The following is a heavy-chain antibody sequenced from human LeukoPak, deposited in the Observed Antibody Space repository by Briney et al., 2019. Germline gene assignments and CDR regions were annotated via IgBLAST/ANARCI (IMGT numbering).Heavy chain of an antibody. Sequence: VASVKVSCTASGYTFTSYGISWVRQAPGQGLEWMGWISAYNGDTNYAQKLQGRVTMTTDTSTSTAYMELRSLRSDDTAVYYCARSQVDTAISTYYYYYGMDVWGQGTTVTVSS. D-gene: IGHD5-18*01. V-gene: IGHV1-18*01. CDR3: ARSQVDTAISTYYYYYGMDV. CDR1: GYTFTSYG. J-gene: IGHJ6*02. CDR2: ISAYNGDT.